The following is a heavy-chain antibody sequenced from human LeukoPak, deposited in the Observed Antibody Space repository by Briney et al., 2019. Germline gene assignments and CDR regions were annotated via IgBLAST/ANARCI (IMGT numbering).Heavy chain of an antibody. V-gene: IGHV4-59*08. CDR2: ISYSGST. Sequence: SETLSLTCTVSSGSMSNYYWSWVRQTPGKGLEWIGYISYSGSTNHNPPLKSRVTISVDTSKNRFSLKLSSVTAADTAVYYCARRGRAAGKYGGYEYWYFDYWGQGTLVTVSS. D-gene: IGHD5-12*01. CDR3: ARRGRAAGKYGGYEYWYFDY. J-gene: IGHJ4*02. CDR1: SGSMSNYY.